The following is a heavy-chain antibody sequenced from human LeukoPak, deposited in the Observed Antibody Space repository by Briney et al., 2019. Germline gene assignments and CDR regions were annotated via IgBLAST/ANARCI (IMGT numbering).Heavy chain of an antibody. CDR3: GSGRQQLTHYGMDV. V-gene: IGHV4-30-2*01. J-gene: IGHJ6*02. CDR1: GGSISSGGYY. Sequence: SQTLSLTCTVSGGSISSGGYYWSWIRQPPGKGLEWIGYIYHSGSTYYNPSLKSRVTISVDRSKNQFSLKLSSVTAADTAVYYCGSGRQQLTHYGMDVWGQGTTVTVSS. D-gene: IGHD6-13*01. CDR2: IYHSGST.